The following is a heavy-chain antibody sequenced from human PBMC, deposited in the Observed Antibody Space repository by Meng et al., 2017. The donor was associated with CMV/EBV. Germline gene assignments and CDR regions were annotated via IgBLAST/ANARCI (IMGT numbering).Heavy chain of an antibody. D-gene: IGHD3-10*01. V-gene: IGHV4-31*02. Sequence: SGGYYWSWSRQHPGKGLEWIGYIYYSGSTYYNPSLKSRVTISVDTSKNQFSLKLSSVTAADTAVYYCAARRALLWFGELYAGEMDVWGQGTTVTVSS. J-gene: IGHJ6*02. CDR1: SGGYY. CDR2: IYYSGST. CDR3: AARRALLWFGELYAGEMDV.